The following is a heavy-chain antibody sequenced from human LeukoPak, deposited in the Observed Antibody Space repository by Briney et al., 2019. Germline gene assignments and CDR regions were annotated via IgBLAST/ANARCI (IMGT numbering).Heavy chain of an antibody. CDR2: INHSGST. D-gene: IGHD6-13*01. CDR1: GGSFSGYY. CDR3: ARGGRIAAAGTGYFDY. Sequence: SETLSLTCAVYGGSFSGYYWSWIRQPPGKGLEWIGEINHSGSTNYNPSLKSRVTISVDTSKNQFSLKLSSVTAADTALYYCARGGRIAAAGTGYFDYWGQGTLVTVSS. J-gene: IGHJ4*02. V-gene: IGHV4-34*01.